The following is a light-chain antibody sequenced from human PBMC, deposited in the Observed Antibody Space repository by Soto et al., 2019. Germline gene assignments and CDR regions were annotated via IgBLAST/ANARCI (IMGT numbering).Light chain of an antibody. CDR1: QSVSSD. CDR3: QQYHDWPPIT. Sequence: EIVMTKSPATLSVSPGEGVTLSCRASQSVSSDLAWYQQKPGQSPRLLMYGESTRATDIPARFSGGGSGTEFTLTISSLQSEDVAIYYCQQYHDWPPITFGPGTKVDIK. J-gene: IGKJ3*01. V-gene: IGKV3-15*01. CDR2: GES.